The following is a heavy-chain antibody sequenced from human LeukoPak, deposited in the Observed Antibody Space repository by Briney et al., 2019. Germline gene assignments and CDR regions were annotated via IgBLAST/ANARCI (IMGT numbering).Heavy chain of an antibody. V-gene: IGHV3-21*01. CDR2: ISSSSSYI. CDR3: ARDLVAVADTYYYYYMDV. J-gene: IGHJ6*03. Sequence: PGGSLRLSCAASGFTFSSYSMNWVRQAPGKGLEWVSSISSSSSYIYYADSVKDRFTISRDNAKNSLYLQMNSLRAEDTAVYYCARDLVAVADTYYYYYMDVWGKGTTVTVSS. CDR1: GFTFSSYS. D-gene: IGHD6-19*01.